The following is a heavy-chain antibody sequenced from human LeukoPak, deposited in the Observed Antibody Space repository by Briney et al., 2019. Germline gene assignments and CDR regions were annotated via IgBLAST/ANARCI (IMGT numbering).Heavy chain of an antibody. CDR3: ARLQRTLDAFDI. J-gene: IGHJ3*02. D-gene: IGHD1-14*01. CDR1: GGSVSSGSYY. CDR2: IYYSGST. Sequence: SETLSLTCTVSGGSVSSGSYYWGWIRQPPGKGLEWIGYIYYSGSTNYNPSLKGRVTISVDTSKNQFSLKLSSVTAADTAVYYCARLQRTLDAFDIWGQGTMVTVSS. V-gene: IGHV4-61*01.